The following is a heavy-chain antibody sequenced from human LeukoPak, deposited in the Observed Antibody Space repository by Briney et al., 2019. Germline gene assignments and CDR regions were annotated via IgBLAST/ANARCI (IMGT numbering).Heavy chain of an antibody. CDR1: GYTFTSYY. Sequence: ASVKVSCKASGYTFTSYYMHWVRQAPGQGLEWMGWINTNTGNPTYAQGFTGRFVFSLDTSVSTAYLQISSLKAEDTAVYYCARGLTGYYFDYWGQGTLVTVSS. D-gene: IGHD2-21*02. CDR3: ARGLTGYYFDY. CDR2: INTNTGNP. V-gene: IGHV7-4-1*02. J-gene: IGHJ4*02.